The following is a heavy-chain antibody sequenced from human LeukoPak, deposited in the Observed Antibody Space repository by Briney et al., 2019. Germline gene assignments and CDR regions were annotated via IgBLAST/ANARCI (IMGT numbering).Heavy chain of an antibody. V-gene: IGHV4-4*07. CDR2: IYTSGST. CDR1: GXSISSYY. Sequence: SETLSLTWTVSGXSISSYYGSWIRQPAGKGLEWIGRIYTSGSTNYNPSLKSRVTMSVDTSKNQFSLKLSSVTAADTAVYYCARDDSSYYYGMDVWGQGTTVTVSS. D-gene: IGHD3-22*01. J-gene: IGHJ6*02. CDR3: ARDDSSYYYGMDV.